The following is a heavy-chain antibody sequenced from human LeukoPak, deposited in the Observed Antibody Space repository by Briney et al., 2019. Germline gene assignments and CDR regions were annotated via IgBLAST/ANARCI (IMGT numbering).Heavy chain of an antibody. J-gene: IGHJ3*02. CDR3: ARGFMVRGVTQAFDI. V-gene: IGHV4-59*01. D-gene: IGHD3-10*01. CDR1: GGSISSYY. Sequence: SETLSLTCTVSGGSISSYYWSWIRQPPGKGLEWIGYIYYSGSTNYNPSLKSRVTISVDTSKNQFSLKLSSVTAADTAVYYSARGFMVRGVTQAFDIWGQGTMVTVSS. CDR2: IYYSGST.